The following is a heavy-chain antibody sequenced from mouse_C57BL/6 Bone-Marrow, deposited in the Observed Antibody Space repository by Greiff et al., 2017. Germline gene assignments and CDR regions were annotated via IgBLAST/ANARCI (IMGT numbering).Heavy chain of an antibody. CDR2: IDPEDGDT. CDR1: GFNIKDYY. Sequence: EVQLQQSGAELVRPGASVKLSCTASGFNIKDYYMHWVKQRPEQGLEWIGRIDPEDGDTEYAPKFQGKATMTADTSSNTAYLQLSSLTSEDTAVYYCTTIGDSSPYYAMDYWGQGTSVTGSS. V-gene: IGHV14-1*01. CDR3: TTIGDSSPYYAMDY. J-gene: IGHJ4*01. D-gene: IGHD3-3*01.